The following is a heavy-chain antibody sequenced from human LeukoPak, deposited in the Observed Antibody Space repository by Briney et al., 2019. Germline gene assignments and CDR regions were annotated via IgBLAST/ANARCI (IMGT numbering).Heavy chain of an antibody. Sequence: SETLSLTCTVSGGSTSDYYWNWIRQPPGKGLEWIGYIYYRGTTNYNPSLNSRVTISLDSSKNQFSLRLNSVTAADTAIYYCARGPPRTGRERFFDYWGQGTLVSVSS. D-gene: IGHD1-1*01. CDR2: IYYRGTT. CDR1: GGSTSDYY. CDR3: ARGPPRTGRERFFDY. V-gene: IGHV4-59*01. J-gene: IGHJ4*02.